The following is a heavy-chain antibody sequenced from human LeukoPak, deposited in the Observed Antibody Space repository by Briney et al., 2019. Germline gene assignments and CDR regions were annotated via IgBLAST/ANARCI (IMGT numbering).Heavy chain of an antibody. D-gene: IGHD6-13*01. CDR3: AKDIREAGRRLRGYFDY. Sequence: GGSLRLSCAASGFTFSSYSMNWVRQAPGKGLEWVSAISGSGGSTYYADSVKGRFTISRDNSKNTLYLQMNSLRAEDTAVYYCAKDIREAGRRLRGYFDYWGQGTLVTVSS. V-gene: IGHV3-23*01. CDR2: ISGSGGST. CDR1: GFTFSSYS. J-gene: IGHJ4*02.